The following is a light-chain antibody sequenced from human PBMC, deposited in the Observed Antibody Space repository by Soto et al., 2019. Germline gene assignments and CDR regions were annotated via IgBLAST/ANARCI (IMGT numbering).Light chain of an antibody. CDR1: QDISNY. Sequence: DIQMTQSPSSLSASVGDRVTITCQASQDISNYLNWYQQKPGKAPKLLSYDASNLETGVPSRFSGSGSGTDFTFTISSLQPEDIATYYCQQSRVFGGGTKVEIK. J-gene: IGKJ4*01. CDR3: QQSRV. V-gene: IGKV1-33*01. CDR2: DAS.